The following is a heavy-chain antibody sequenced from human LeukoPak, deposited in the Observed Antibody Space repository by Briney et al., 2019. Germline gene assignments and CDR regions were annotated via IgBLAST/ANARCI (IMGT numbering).Heavy chain of an antibody. CDR2: ISHSGTT. V-gene: IGHV4-38-2*02. J-gene: IGHJ4*02. CDR3: EREGDILGATIDS. CDR1: DYSISSGYF. D-gene: IGHD1-26*01. Sequence: KPSETLSLTCVASDYSISSGYFWGWIRRPPGKGLEWFGSISHSGTTYYNPSFKSRVTISLDTSKNQFSLKLKSVTAADTAFYYCEREGDILGATIDSWGQGTLVTVSS.